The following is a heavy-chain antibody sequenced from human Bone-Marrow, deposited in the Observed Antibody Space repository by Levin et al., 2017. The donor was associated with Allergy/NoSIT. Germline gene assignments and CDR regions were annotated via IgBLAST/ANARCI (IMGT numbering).Heavy chain of an antibody. CDR3: ARDPHGDDAFDI. V-gene: IGHV1-18*01. D-gene: IGHD7-27*01. CDR1: GFAFTSFG. Sequence: GESLKISCKASGFAFTSFGFNWVRQAPGQGLEWMGWISAYNGDTKFGQHFQGRLTMTTDTSASTAYMELRSLRSDDPAVYYCARDPHGDDAFDIWGQGTMVTVSA. J-gene: IGHJ3*02. CDR2: ISAYNGDT.